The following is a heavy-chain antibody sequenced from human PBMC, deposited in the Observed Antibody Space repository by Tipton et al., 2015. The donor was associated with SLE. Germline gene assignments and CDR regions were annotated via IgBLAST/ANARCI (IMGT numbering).Heavy chain of an antibody. J-gene: IGHJ6*03. CDR3: ARGGSSSPAPYYYYYMDV. D-gene: IGHD6-13*01. Sequence: LSCTVSGGSISSYYWSWIRQPPGKGLEWIGYIYYSGSTNYNPSLKSRVTISVDASKNQFSLKLSSVTAADTAVYYCARGGSSSPAPYYYYYMDVWGKGTTVTVSS. CDR1: GGSISSYY. CDR2: IYYSGST. V-gene: IGHV4-59*01.